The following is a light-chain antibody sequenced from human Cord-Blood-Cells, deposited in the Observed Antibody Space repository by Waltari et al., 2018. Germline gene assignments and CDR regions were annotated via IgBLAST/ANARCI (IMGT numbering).Light chain of an antibody. CDR1: SSDVGSYNL. V-gene: IGLV2-23*01. J-gene: IGLJ1*01. CDR2: EGS. Sequence: QSALTQPASVSGSPGQSITISCTGTSSDVGSYNLVSCYQQHPGKAPKLMIYEGSKRPSGVSNRFSGSKSGNTASLTISGLQAEDEADYYGCSYAGSSTYVFGTGTKVTVL. CDR3: CSYAGSSTYV.